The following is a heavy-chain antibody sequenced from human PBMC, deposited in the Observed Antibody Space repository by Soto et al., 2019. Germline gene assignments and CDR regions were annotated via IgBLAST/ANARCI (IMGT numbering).Heavy chain of an antibody. CDR2: IYSSGIT. Sequence: SETLSLTCTVSGDSISGYYWTWIRQPAGKGLEWIGRIYSSGITNFNPSLKGRVTMSVDTPKNQFSLKVNSVTAADTAVYYCARIYHSSGYYEFDYWGQGTLVTVSS. D-gene: IGHD3-22*01. J-gene: IGHJ4*02. CDR3: ARIYHSSGYYEFDY. CDR1: GDSISGYY. V-gene: IGHV4-4*07.